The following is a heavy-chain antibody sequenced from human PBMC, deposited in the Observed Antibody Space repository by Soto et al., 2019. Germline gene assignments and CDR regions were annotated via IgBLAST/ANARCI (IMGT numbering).Heavy chain of an antibody. CDR2: IWYDGSNK. D-gene: IGHD3-9*01. CDR3: ARGGYYDIWTGTYGMDV. V-gene: IGHV3-33*01. CDR1: GFTFSSYG. Sequence: QVQLVESGGGVVQPGRSLRLSCAASGFTFSSYGMHWVRQAPGKGLEWVAVIWYDGSNKYYADSVKGRFTISRDNSKNTLYLQMNSLRAEDTAVYYCARGGYYDIWTGTYGMDVWGQGTTVTVSS. J-gene: IGHJ6*02.